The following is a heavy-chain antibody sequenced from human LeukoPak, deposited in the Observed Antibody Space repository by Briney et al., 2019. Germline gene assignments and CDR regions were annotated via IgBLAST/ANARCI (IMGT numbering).Heavy chain of an antibody. CDR1: SGSISSYY. J-gene: IGHJ4*02. CDR3: ARAGAVAGWVPDY. V-gene: IGHV4-59*01. Sequence: SETLSLTCTVSSGSISSYYWSWIRQPPGKGLEWIGYIYYSGSTNYNPSLKSPVTISVDTSKNQFSLKLSSVTAADTAVYYCARAGAVAGWVPDYWGQGTLVTVSS. D-gene: IGHD6-19*01. CDR2: IYYSGST.